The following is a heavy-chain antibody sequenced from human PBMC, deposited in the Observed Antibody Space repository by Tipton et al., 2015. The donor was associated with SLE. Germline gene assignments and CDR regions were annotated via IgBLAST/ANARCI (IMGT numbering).Heavy chain of an antibody. CDR3: ARGGACSGGSCYPGAFDI. CDR1: GFTFSSYA. J-gene: IGHJ3*02. CDR2: ISYDGSNK. Sequence: SLRLSCAASGFTFSSYAMHWVRQAPGKGLEWVAVISYDGSNKYYADSVKGRFTISRDNSKNTLYLQMNSLRAEDTAVYYCARGGACSGGSCYPGAFDIWCQGTMVTVSS. V-gene: IGHV3-30*04. D-gene: IGHD2-15*01.